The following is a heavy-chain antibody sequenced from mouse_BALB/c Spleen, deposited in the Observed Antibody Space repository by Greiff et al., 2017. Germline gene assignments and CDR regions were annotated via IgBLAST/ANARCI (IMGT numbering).Heavy chain of an antibody. CDR3: ARGGSYDYHYYAMDY. Sequence: DVQLVESGGGLVKPGGSLKLSCAASGFTFSDYYMYWVRQTPEKRLEWVATISDGGSYTYYPDSVKGRFTISRDNAKNNLYLQMSSLKSEDTAMYYCARGGSYDYHYYAMDYWGQGTSVTVSS. V-gene: IGHV5-4*02. CDR1: GFTFSDYY. J-gene: IGHJ4*01. D-gene: IGHD2-4*01. CDR2: ISDGGSYT.